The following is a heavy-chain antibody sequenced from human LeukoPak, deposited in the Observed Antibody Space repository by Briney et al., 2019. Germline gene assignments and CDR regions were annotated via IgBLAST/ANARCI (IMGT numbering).Heavy chain of an antibody. CDR3: ARGGGNYYDTEEPYYFDY. CDR2: IYHSGST. V-gene: IGHV4-4*02. D-gene: IGHD3-22*01. J-gene: IGHJ4*02. Sequence: SGTLSLTCAVSGGSLSSSNWWSWVRQPPGKGLEWIGEIYHSGSTNYNPSLKSRVTISVDKSKNQFSLKLSSVTAADTAVYYCARGGGNYYDTEEPYYFDYWGQGTLVTVSS. CDR1: GGSLSSSNW.